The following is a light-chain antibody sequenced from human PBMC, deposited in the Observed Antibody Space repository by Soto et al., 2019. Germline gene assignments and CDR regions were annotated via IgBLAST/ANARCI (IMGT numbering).Light chain of an antibody. CDR1: SGHINYG. J-gene: IGLJ2*01. V-gene: IGLV4-69*01. CDR3: QTWGTGIVV. CDR2: LNSDGSH. Sequence: QLVLTQSPSASASLGASVKLTCTLSSGHINYGIAWHQQQPEKGPRFLMKLNSDGSHIQGDGIPDRFSGSSSGTERYLTISSLQSEDEADYYCQTWGTGIVVFGGGTKVTVL.